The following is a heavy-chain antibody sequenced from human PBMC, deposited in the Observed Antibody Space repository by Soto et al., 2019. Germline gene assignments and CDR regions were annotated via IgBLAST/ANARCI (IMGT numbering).Heavy chain of an antibody. CDR1: DGSIIIYY. J-gene: IGHJ3*02. Sequence: SVILSLTCTVADGSIIIYYWRLIRQKQGKGLEWIGYIYYSGSTNYNPSLKSRVTISVDTSKNQFSLKLSSVTAADTAVYYCARVEVFGVVIRSSDAFDIWGQGTTVIVFS. CDR2: IYYSGST. V-gene: IGHV4-59*01. D-gene: IGHD3-3*01. CDR3: ARVEVFGVVIRSSDAFDI.